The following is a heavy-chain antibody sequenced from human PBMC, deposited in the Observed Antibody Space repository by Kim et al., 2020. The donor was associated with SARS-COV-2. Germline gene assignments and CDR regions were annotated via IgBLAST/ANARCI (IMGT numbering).Heavy chain of an antibody. CDR1: GGSISSSSYY. CDR3: ARDRGGYDYYYYYGMDV. Sequence: SETLSLTCTVSGGSISSSSYYWGWIRQPPGKGLEWIGSIYYSGSTYYNPSLKSRVTISVDTSKNQFSLKLSSVTAADTAVYYCARDRGGYDYYYYYGMDVWGQGTTVTVSS. D-gene: IGHD5-12*01. CDR2: IYYSGST. V-gene: IGHV4-39*07. J-gene: IGHJ6*02.